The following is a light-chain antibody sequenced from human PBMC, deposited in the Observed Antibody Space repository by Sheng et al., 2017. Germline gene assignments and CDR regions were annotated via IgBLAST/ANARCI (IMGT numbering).Light chain of an antibody. CDR1: QSVSSSY. CDR2: GAS. Sequence: EIVLTQSPGTLSLSPGERATLSCRASQSVSSSYLAWYQQKPGQAPRLLIFGASSRATGIPRQVQWQWGLGQTSLSPSADWSLKILSVYYCQQYGSSLWTFGQGTKVEIK. CDR3: QQYGSSLWT. J-gene: IGKJ1*01. V-gene: IGKV3-20*01.